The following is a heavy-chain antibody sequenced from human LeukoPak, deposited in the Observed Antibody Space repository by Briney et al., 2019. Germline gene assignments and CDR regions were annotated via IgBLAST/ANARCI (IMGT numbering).Heavy chain of an antibody. V-gene: IGHV3-21*01. Sequence: TGGSLRLSCAASGFTFSRYSMNWVRQAPGKGLEWVSSISISSNYIYYTDSVKGRFTISRDNSKNTLYLQMNSLRAEDTAVYYCTKEGLGISDRRWGYYYYYMDVWGKGTTVTISS. CDR2: ISISSNYI. CDR3: TKEGLGISDRRWGYYYYYMDV. D-gene: IGHD4-23*01. CDR1: GFTFSRYS. J-gene: IGHJ6*03.